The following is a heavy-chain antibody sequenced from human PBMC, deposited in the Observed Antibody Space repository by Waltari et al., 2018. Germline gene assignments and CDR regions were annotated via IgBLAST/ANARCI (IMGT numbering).Heavy chain of an antibody. CDR3: ATSLDAAGND. J-gene: IGHJ4*02. Sequence: EVQLVESGGGLVQPGGSLRLSCATSGFTFSRYWMSWVRQAPGKGLDWLANINHDGSGKFFLGSVKCRFTISRDNAKKSVYLQMNSLTGEDTAVYYCATSLDAAGNDWGQGTLVTVSS. V-gene: IGHV3-7*01. CDR1: GFTFSRYW. D-gene: IGHD5-18*01. CDR2: INHDGSGK.